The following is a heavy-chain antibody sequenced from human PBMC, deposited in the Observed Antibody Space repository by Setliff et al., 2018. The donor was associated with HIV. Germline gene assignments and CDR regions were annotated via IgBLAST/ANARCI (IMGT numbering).Heavy chain of an antibody. D-gene: IGHD6-13*01. CDR2: IYGGGST. J-gene: IGHJ3*02. CDR1: GFTVSSNY. Sequence: GGSLRLSCAASGFTVSSNYMSWVRQAPGKGLEWVSVIYGGGSTYYADSVKGRFTIPRDNSKNTLYLQMNSLRAEDTAVYYCARVGYSSSWYWAGAFDIWGQGTMVTVSS. V-gene: IGHV3-53*01. CDR3: ARVGYSSSWYWAGAFDI.